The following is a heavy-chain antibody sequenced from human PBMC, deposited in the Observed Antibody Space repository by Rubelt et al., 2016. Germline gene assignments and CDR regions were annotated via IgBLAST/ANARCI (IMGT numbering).Heavy chain of an antibody. CDR2: VYYSGST. J-gene: IGHJ4*02. Sequence: GKGLEWIGNVYYSGSTSYNPSRKSRVTISVDTSKNQFSLRLSSVTAADTAVYYCAKSGVIVATTHFDYWGQGTLVTVSS. V-gene: IGHV4-39*07. CDR3: AKSGVIVATTHFDY. D-gene: IGHD5-12*01.